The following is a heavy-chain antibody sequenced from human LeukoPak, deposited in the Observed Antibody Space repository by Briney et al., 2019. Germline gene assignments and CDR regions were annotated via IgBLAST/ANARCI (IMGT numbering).Heavy chain of an antibody. CDR2: IYTSGST. CDR3: ARDSSAAGTNRYYYYCYMDV. CDR1: AGSISSYY. Sequence: PSETLSLTCTVSAGSISSYYWSWIRQPAGKGLEWIGRIYTSGSTNYNPSLKSRVTISVDKSKNQFSLKLSSVTAADTAVYYCARDSSAAGTNRYYYYCYMDVWGKGTTVTVSS. V-gene: IGHV4-4*07. J-gene: IGHJ6*03. D-gene: IGHD6-13*01.